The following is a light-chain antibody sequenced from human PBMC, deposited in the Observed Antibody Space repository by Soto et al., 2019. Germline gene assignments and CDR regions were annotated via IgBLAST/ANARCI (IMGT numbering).Light chain of an antibody. J-gene: IGLJ3*02. CDR3: TSFTGTSTPWV. Sequence: QSVLTQPASVSGSPGQSITISCAGTSSDVGGYNYVSWYQQHPGKAPKLMIYEVTNRPSGVSNRFSGSKSGNTASLIISGLQAEDEADYYCTSFTGTSTPWVFGGGTKVTVL. CDR2: EVT. V-gene: IGLV2-14*01. CDR1: SSDVGGYNY.